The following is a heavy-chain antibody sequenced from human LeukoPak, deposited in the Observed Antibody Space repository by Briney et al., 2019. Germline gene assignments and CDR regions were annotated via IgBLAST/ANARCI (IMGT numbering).Heavy chain of an antibody. V-gene: IGHV3-66*02. CDR2: IYTGGDT. CDR3: ARVSDFWDAFDI. Sequence: QPGGSLRRYCAASGLTVSSNSVSWVRQAPGKGLEWVSIIYTGGDTYYADSVKGRFTISRDNSKNTLYLQMNSLSAEDTAVYYCARVSDFWDAFDIWGEGTMVTVSS. CDR1: GLTVSSNS. D-gene: IGHD3-3*01. J-gene: IGHJ3*02.